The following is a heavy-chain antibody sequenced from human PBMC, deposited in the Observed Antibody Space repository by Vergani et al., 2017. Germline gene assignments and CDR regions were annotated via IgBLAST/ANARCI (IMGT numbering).Heavy chain of an antibody. CDR2: ISSSSSYI. CDR3: ARECIVVVPAAMWYFDY. CDR1: GFTFSGYS. V-gene: IGHV3-21*01. J-gene: IGHJ4*02. Sequence: EVQLVEPGGGLVKPGGSLRLSCAASGFTFSGYSMTWVRPAPGKGREWVSSISSSSSYIYYAGAVKGRFTISRDNAKNSLYLQMNSLRAEDTAVYYSARECIVVVPAAMWYFDYWGQGTLVTVAS. D-gene: IGHD2-2*01.